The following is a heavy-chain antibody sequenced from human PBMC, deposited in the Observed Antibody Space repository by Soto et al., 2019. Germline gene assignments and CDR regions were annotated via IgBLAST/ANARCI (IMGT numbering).Heavy chain of an antibody. Sequence: ASVKVSCKASGGTFSSYTISWVRQAPGQGLEWMGRIIPILGIANYAQKFQGRVTITADKSTSTAYMELSSLRSEDTAVYYCASFPGYCSSTSCENGTYYYYYYGMDVWGQGTTVTVPS. J-gene: IGHJ6*02. CDR1: GGTFSSYT. CDR3: ASFPGYCSSTSCENGTYYYYYYGMDV. CDR2: IIPILGIA. V-gene: IGHV1-69*02. D-gene: IGHD2-2*01.